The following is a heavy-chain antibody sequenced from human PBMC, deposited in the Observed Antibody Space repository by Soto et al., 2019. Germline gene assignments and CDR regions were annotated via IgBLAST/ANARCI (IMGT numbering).Heavy chain of an antibody. J-gene: IGHJ3*02. Sequence: GSLRLSCAASGFTFSIYEMNWVRQAPGNGLEWVSYISSSGSTIYYADSVKGRFTISRDNAKNSLYLQMNSLRAEDTAVYYCARGFQNYYDSSGYYYPSDAFDIWGQGTMVTVSS. CDR2: ISSSGSTI. CDR3: ARGFQNYYDSSGYYYPSDAFDI. D-gene: IGHD3-22*01. V-gene: IGHV3-48*03. CDR1: GFTFSIYE.